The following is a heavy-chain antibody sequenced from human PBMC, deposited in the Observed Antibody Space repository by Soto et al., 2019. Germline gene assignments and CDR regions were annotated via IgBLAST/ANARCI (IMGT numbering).Heavy chain of an antibody. CDR3: ARPVDSSMYFDT. D-gene: IGHD2-21*01. CDR1: GGSIRSSSYY. V-gene: IGHV4-39*01. Sequence: QLQLQESGPGLVKPSETLSLTCTVSGGSIRSSSYYWGWIRQPSGKGLEWIGSIYYGGNTYYNPSLKSRITITVDTSKNQFSLKMSSVTAADTAVYFCARPVDSSMYFDTWGQGNLVTVSS. CDR2: IYYGGNT. J-gene: IGHJ4*02.